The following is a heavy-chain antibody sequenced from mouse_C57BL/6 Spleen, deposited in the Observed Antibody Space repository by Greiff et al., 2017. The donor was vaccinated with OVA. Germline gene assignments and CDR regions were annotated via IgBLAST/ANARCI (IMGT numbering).Heavy chain of an antibody. J-gene: IGHJ1*03. CDR2: INPSTGGT. CDR3: AGSHSYWYFDV. CDR1: GYSFTGYY. D-gene: IGHD3-1*01. V-gene: IGHV1-42*01. Sequence: DVHLVESGPELVKPGASVKISCKASGYSFTGYYMNWVKQSPEKSLEWIGEINPSTGGTTYNQKFKAKATLTVDKSSSTAYMQLKSLTSEDSAVYYCAGSHSYWYFDVWGTGTTVTVAS.